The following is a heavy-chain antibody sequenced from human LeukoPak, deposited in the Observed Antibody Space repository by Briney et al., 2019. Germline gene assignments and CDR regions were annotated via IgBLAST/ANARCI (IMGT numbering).Heavy chain of an antibody. V-gene: IGHV1-69*13. Sequence: ASVKVSCKASGGTFSSYAISWVRQAPGQGLEWMGGIIPIFGTANYAQKFQGRVTITADESTSTAYMVLSSLRSEDTAVYYCARSSSSWSDSDYWGQGTLVTVSS. J-gene: IGHJ4*02. CDR2: IIPIFGTA. CDR1: GGTFSSYA. CDR3: ARSSSSWSDSDY. D-gene: IGHD6-13*01.